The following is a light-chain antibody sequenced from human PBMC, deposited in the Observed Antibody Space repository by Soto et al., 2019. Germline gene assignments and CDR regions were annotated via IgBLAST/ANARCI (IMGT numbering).Light chain of an antibody. V-gene: IGKV1-39*01. CDR3: QQSHNTPRT. J-gene: IGKJ1*01. Sequence: DIQITQSPSSLSSFVGDRVTITCRASQRINSGANWYQQTPGKAPELLIYAAYSLQSVVPSRFSGSGYGTEFTLTISSLQPEDFATYYCQQSHNTPRTFGQGTKVDIK. CDR1: QRINSG. CDR2: AAY.